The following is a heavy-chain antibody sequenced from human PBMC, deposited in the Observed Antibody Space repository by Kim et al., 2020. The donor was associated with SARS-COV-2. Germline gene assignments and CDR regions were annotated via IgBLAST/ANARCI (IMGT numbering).Heavy chain of an antibody. Sequence: YHADSVKGRYTISSDNAKNSLYRQMNSLRAEDTAVDYCARVGISSSGMDVWGQGTTVTVSS. CDR3: ARVGISSSGMDV. J-gene: IGHJ6*02. D-gene: IGHD6-13*01. V-gene: IGHV3-11*04.